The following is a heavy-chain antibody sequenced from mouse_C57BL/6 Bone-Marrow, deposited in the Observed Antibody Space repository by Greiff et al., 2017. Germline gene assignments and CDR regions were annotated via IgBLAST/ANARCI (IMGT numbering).Heavy chain of an antibody. CDR1: GYTFISYG. Sequence: QVQLQQSGAELARPGASVKLSCKASGYTFISYGISWVKQRTGQGLEWIGEIYPRSGNTYYNEKFKGKATLTADKSSSTAYMELRSLTSEDSAVYFCARNGYYWFAYWGQGTLVTVSA. CDR3: ARNGYYWFAY. CDR2: IYPRSGNT. V-gene: IGHV1-81*01. D-gene: IGHD2-3*01. J-gene: IGHJ3*01.